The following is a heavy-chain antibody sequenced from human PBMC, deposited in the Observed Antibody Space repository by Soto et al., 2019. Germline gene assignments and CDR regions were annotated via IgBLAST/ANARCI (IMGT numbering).Heavy chain of an antibody. Sequence: EVQLLESGGGLVQPGGSLRLSCAASGFTFSSYAMNWVRQAPGKGLEWVSAISVSVSSTYYADSVKARFTISRVNSKNARYMEMKNLRNYDTAIYDCAKVIGYCGGESCPPPVYWSQGTLVTVSS. CDR2: ISVSVSST. V-gene: IGHV3-23*01. CDR3: AKVIGYCGGESCPPPVY. CDR1: GFTFSSYA. D-gene: IGHD2-15*01. J-gene: IGHJ1*01.